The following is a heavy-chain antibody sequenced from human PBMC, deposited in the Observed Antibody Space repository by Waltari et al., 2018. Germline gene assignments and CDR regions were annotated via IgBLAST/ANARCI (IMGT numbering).Heavy chain of an antibody. V-gene: IGHV3-7*01. Sequence: EVQLLESGGGLVQPGGSLRLSCAASGFTFSTYWMNWVRQTPGKGLEWVANIKPDGSEKYCVDSVKGRFIISRDNAKKSLYLQMNTLRVEDTAVYYCTTNWNYGDYWGQGTLVTVSS. CDR3: TTNWNYGDY. CDR1: GFTFSTYW. J-gene: IGHJ4*02. D-gene: IGHD1-7*01. CDR2: IKPDGSEK.